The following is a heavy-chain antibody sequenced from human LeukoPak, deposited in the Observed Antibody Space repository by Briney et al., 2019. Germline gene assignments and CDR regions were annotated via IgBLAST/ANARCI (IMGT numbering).Heavy chain of an antibody. CDR3: TRVNLRGSKYNWFDP. Sequence: SVKVSCKTSGGTLRSHIFSWVRQAPGQGLEWMGRITPITETTKYAQRFQGRVTITADPSTGTVYMEVSNLRSDDTAIYYCTRVNLRGSKYNWFDPWGQGTPVTVSS. CDR2: ITPITETT. J-gene: IGHJ5*02. D-gene: IGHD4-11*01. V-gene: IGHV1-69*08. CDR1: GGTLRSHI.